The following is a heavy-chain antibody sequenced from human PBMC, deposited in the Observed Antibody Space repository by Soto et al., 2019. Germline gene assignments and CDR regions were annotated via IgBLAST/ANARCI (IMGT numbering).Heavy chain of an antibody. J-gene: IGHJ4*02. Sequence: KPSETLSLTCTVSGVSISSSDYYWGWFRQPPGKGLEWIGCIYYTGSTYYNPSLKSRLTISGDTSKKQFSRNLSSVTATDTSVYSCVRRLSSLGGTTYTAGTPDDLWGRAMLVT. D-gene: IGHD1-26*01. V-gene: IGHV4-39*01. CDR3: VRRLSSLGGTTYTAGTPDDL. CDR1: GVSISSSDYY. CDR2: IYYTGST.